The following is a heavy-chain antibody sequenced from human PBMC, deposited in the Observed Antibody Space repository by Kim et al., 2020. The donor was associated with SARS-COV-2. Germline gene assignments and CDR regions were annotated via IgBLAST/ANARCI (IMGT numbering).Heavy chain of an antibody. CDR3: AKGVEYSSSPAELDY. CDR1: GFTFSSYA. J-gene: IGHJ4*02. D-gene: IGHD6-6*01. Sequence: GGSLRLSCAASGFTFSSYAMSWVRQVPGKGLEWVSAISGSSGSTYYADSVKGRFTISRDNSKNTLYLQMNSLRAEDTAVYYCAKGVEYSSSPAELDYWGQRTLVTISS. CDR2: ISGSSGST. V-gene: IGHV3-23*01.